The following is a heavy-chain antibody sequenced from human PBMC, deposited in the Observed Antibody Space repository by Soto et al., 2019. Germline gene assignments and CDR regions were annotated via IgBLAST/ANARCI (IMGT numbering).Heavy chain of an antibody. CDR3: ASSIQLWAPGLDY. CDR2: ISYDGSNK. CDR1: GFTFSSYA. Sequence: QVQLVESGGGVVQPGRSLRLSCAASGFTFSSYAMHWVRQAPGKGLEWVAVISYDGSNKYYADSVKGRLTISRDNSKNTLYLQMYSLRAEGTVVYYCASSIQLWAPGLDYWGQGTLVTVSS. D-gene: IGHD5-18*01. V-gene: IGHV3-30-3*01. J-gene: IGHJ4*02.